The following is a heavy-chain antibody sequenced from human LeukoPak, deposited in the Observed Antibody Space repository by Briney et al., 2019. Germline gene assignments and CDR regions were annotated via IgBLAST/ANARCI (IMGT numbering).Heavy chain of an antibody. CDR3: TRREGMTTVLTPDY. J-gene: IGHJ4*02. CDR2: INTSGYT. Sequence: SETLSLTCTVSGGSISSYYWGWIRQPAGKGLEWIGRINTSGYTNYNPSLKSRVTISVDTSKNHFSLKVSSVTAADTAVYYCTRREGMTTVLTPDYWGQGTLVTVSS. D-gene: IGHD4-23*01. CDR1: GGSISSYY. V-gene: IGHV4-4*07.